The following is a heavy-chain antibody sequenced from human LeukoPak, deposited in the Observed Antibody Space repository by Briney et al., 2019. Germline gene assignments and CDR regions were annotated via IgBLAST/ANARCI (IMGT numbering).Heavy chain of an antibody. CDR2: IKQDGSEK. CDR3: ARDSNGPAF. CDR1: GFTFSRYW. Sequence: GGSLRLSCAASGFTFSRYWMHWVRRAPGKGLEWVANIKQDGSEKYYVDSVKGRFTVSRDNAKNSLYLQMNSLRADDTAVYYCARDSNGPAFWGQGTLVTVSS. J-gene: IGHJ4*02. V-gene: IGHV3-7*03. D-gene: IGHD6-19*01.